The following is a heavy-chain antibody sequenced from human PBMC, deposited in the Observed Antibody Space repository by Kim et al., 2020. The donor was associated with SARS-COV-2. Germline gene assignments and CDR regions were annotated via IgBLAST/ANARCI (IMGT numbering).Heavy chain of an antibody. J-gene: IGHJ1*01. Sequence: GGSLRLSCAASGFSFSTYWMHWVRQAPGKGLVSVSRISKDGGSTDYADSVRGRFTISRDNAKNTLYLQLNSLRAEDTAVYYCAGYHGSRGYSIVDCGQ. CDR2: ISKDGGST. V-gene: IGHV3-74*01. D-gene: IGHD3-10*01. CDR1: GFSFSTYW. CDR3: AGYHGSRGYSIVD.